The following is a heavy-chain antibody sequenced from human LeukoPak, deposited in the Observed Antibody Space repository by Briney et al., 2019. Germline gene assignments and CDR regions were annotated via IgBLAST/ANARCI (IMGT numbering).Heavy chain of an antibody. V-gene: IGHV3-23*01. D-gene: IGHD3-10*01. J-gene: IGHJ4*01. CDR3: ARYGSESYIDN. CDR2: ISGTGGFT. CDR1: GFTFSSYA. Sequence: PGGSLRLSCAASGFTFSSYAMIWVRQAPGKGLDWVSCISGTGGFTSYADSVKGRFTISRENSKNTLSLQMNRLRAEDTAVYYLARYGSESYIDNWGQGTLVTVSS.